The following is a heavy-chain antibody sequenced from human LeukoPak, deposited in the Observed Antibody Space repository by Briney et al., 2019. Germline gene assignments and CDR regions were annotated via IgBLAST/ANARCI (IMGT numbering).Heavy chain of an antibody. J-gene: IGHJ3*02. V-gene: IGHV4-39*01. CDR1: GGSISSSSYY. CDR2: IYYSGST. Sequence: NSSETLSLTCTVSGGSISSSSYYWGWIRQPPGKGLEWIGSIYYSGSTYYNPSLKSRVTISVDTSKNQFSLKLSSVTAADTAVYYCARKRWGLDIWGQGTMVTVSS. D-gene: IGHD4-23*01. CDR3: ARKRWGLDI.